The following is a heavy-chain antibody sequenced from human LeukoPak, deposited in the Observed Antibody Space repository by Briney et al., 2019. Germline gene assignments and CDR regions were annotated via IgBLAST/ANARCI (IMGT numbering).Heavy chain of an antibody. J-gene: IGHJ4*02. Sequence: PGGSLRLSCAASGFTFSSNWMHWVRQAPGKGLVWVSRINEDGSTTNYADSVKGRSTIFRDNAKNTLYLLMNSLRAEDTAVYYCVRDLGGRSGHWGQGTLVTVSS. CDR3: VRDLGGRSGH. D-gene: IGHD1-26*01. CDR1: GFTFSSNW. CDR2: INEDGSTT. V-gene: IGHV3-74*01.